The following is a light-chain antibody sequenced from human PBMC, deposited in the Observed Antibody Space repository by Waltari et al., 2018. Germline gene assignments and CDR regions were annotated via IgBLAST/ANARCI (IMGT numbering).Light chain of an antibody. J-gene: IGKJ1*01. CDR1: QSISSY. CDR2: AAS. CDR3: QQSYSTPQT. Sequence: DIQMTQSPSSLSASVGDRVTITCRASQSISSYLNWYQQKPGKAPKILIYAASSLQSGVPSRFSGSGSGTDFTLTISSLQPEDFATYYCQQSYSTPQTFGQGTKVEIK. V-gene: IGKV1-39*01.